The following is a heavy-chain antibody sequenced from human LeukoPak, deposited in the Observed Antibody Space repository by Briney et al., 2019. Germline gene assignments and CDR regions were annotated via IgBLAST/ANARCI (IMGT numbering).Heavy chain of an antibody. CDR1: GFTFSTYW. D-gene: IGHD1-26*01. V-gene: IGHV3-21*01. CDR2: ITTSSTYI. Sequence: GGSLRLSCADSGFTFSTYWMHWVRQAPGKGLEWVSSITTSSTYIYYADSVKGRFTISRDNAKNSLYLQMNSLRAEDTAVYYCARDPYSGSYGDYYYYYMDVWGKGTTVTISS. CDR3: ARDPYSGSYGDYYYYYMDV. J-gene: IGHJ6*03.